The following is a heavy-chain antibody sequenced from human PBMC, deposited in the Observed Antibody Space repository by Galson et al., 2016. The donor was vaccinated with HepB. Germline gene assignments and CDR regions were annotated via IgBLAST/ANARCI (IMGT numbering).Heavy chain of an antibody. Sequence: SLRLSCAVSGFSVSTNYMSWVRQAPGKGLEWVSIIYTAGNTYYTDSVKGRFTISRDNGQNTLYLQMNSLTGEDTSVYYCARGPGNYSASGRPWGYNPMDVWGQGTTVIVAS. CDR1: GFSVSTNY. D-gene: IGHD3-10*01. J-gene: IGHJ6*01. CDR2: IYTAGNT. CDR3: ARGPGNYSASGRPWGYNPMDV. V-gene: IGHV3-53*01.